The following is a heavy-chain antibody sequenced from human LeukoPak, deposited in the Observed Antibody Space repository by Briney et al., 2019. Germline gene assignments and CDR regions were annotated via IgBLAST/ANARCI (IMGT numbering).Heavy chain of an antibody. V-gene: IGHV3-23*01. CDR3: AKYYYDSGGRGNDAFDV. CDR1: GFIFNRYS. D-gene: IGHD3-22*01. J-gene: IGHJ3*01. Sequence: GGSLRLSCVASGFIFNRYSMNWVRQAPGKGLEWVSSISGSGMLTYYADSVKGRFTISRDNSKNTLYLQMSSLRAEDTATFYCAKYYYDSGGRGNDAFDVWGQGTLVTVSS. CDR2: ISGSGMLT.